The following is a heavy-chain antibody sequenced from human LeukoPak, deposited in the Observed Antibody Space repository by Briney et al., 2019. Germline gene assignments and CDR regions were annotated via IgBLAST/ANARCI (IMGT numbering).Heavy chain of an antibody. D-gene: IGHD6-19*01. CDR3: ARASVAGTNYFDY. CDR1: GYTFTGYY. J-gene: IGHJ4*02. V-gene: IGHV1-2*04. CDR2: INPNSGGT. Sequence: GASVKVSCKASGYTFTGYYMHWVRQAPGQGLEWMGWINPNSGGTNYAQKFQGWVTMTRDTSISTAYMELSRLRSDDTAVYYCARASVAGTNYFDYWGQGTLVTVSS.